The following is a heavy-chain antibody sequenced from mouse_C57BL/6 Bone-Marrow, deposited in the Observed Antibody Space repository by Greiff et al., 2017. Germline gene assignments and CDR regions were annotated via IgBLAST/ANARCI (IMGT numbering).Heavy chain of an antibody. CDR1: GFNIKDYY. D-gene: IGHD2-3*01. CDR3: ARGDDGYPHFDY. CDR2: IDPEDGDT. V-gene: IGHV14-2*01. Sequence: VQLKESGAELVKPGASVKLSCTASGFNIKDYYMHWVKQRTEQGLEWIGRIDPEDGDTKYDPKFQGKATITADTSSNTAYLQLSSLTSEDTAVYYCARGDDGYPHFDYWGQGTTLTVSS. J-gene: IGHJ2*01.